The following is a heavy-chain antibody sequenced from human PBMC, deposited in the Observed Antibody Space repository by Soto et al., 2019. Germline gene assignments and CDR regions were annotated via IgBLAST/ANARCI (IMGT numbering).Heavy chain of an antibody. Sequence: EVQLAESGGGLVKPGGSLRLSCAPSGFTLIGYSMTWVRQAPGKGLEWVSSISTSSSYIYYGDSVKGRFTISRDNAKNSLYLQMDSLRVEDTAVYYCVRGKAVPPLFDYWGQGTLVTVSS. CDR3: VRGKAVPPLFDY. CDR2: ISTSSSYI. CDR1: GFTLIGYS. D-gene: IGHD6-19*01. V-gene: IGHV3-21*06. J-gene: IGHJ4*02.